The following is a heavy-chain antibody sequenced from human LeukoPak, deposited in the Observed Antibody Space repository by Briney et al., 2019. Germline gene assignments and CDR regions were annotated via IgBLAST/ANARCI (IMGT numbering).Heavy chain of an antibody. Sequence: SETLSLTCTVSGDSVSSGAYYWNWIRQHPGKGLEWLGYVYYSGGTYYNPSLKSRVAISIDTSRNQFSLKLSSVTAADTAVYYCAKDLFLWYFDLWGRGTLVTVSP. J-gene: IGHJ2*01. CDR1: GDSVSSGAYY. CDR2: VYYSGGT. CDR3: AKDLFLWYFDL. V-gene: IGHV4-31*03. D-gene: IGHD2-21*01.